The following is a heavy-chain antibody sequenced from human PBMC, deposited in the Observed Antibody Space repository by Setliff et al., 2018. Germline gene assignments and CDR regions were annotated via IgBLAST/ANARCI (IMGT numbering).Heavy chain of an antibody. CDR3: ARVAPTYYDFWSDWGYMDV. V-gene: IGHV4-39*01. Sequence: SSETLSLTCTVSGGSISSSSYYWGWIRQPPGRGLEWIGIISYSGSTYYDPSLKSRVTISVDTSKNQFSLKLSSVTAADTAVYYCARVAPTYYDFWSDWGYMDVWGKGTTVTFSS. J-gene: IGHJ6*03. CDR2: ISYSGST. D-gene: IGHD3-3*01. CDR1: GGSISSSSYY.